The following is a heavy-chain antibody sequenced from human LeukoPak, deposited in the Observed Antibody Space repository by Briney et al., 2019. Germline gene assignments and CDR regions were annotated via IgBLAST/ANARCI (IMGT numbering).Heavy chain of an antibody. CDR1: GFVFSTYG. J-gene: IGHJ4*02. Sequence: GGSLRLSCAASGFVFSTYGMHWVRQAPGKGLEWVAVIWDDGSNQYYVDSVRGRFTISRDNSKNTLYLQMNSLRAEDTAVYYCARDGGDHDSSGYYHSYYFDYWGQGTLVTVSS. CDR3: ARDGGDHDSSGYYHSYYFDY. D-gene: IGHD3-22*01. CDR2: IWDDGSNQ. V-gene: IGHV3-33*01.